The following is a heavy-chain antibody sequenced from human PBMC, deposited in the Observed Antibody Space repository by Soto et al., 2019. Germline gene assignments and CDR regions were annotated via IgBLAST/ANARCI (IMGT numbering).Heavy chain of an antibody. CDR1: GLSLSTSGEA. CDR2: IYWDDDK. CDR3: AHYVSASPAGWFDP. Sequence: QITLKESGPTLVKPTQTLTLTCSFSGLSLSTSGEAVGWIRQPPGKALEWLALIYWDDDKFFNPTLKTRRTTTKDTSKNQVVLTLTNMDPVYTATYSCAHYVSASPAGWFDPWGQGVLVTVSS. D-gene: IGHD3-10*01. J-gene: IGHJ5*02. V-gene: IGHV2-5*02.